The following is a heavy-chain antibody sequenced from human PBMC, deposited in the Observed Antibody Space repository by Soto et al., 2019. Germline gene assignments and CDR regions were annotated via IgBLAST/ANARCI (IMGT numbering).Heavy chain of an antibody. Sequence: SETLSLTCAVSGGSISSGGYSWSWIRQPPGKDLKWIGKINHSGSTNYNPSIKSRVTISVDTSKNQFSLKLSSVTAADTAVYYCARVNGGIAAAGTLGLYYYYYGMDVWGQGTTVTVSS. J-gene: IGHJ6*02. V-gene: IGHV4-30-2*01. CDR2: INHSGST. CDR1: GGSISSGGYS. CDR3: ARVNGGIAAAGTLGLYYYYYGMDV. D-gene: IGHD6-13*01.